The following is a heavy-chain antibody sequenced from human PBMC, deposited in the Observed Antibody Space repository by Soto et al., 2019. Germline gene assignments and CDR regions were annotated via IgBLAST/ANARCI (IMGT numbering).Heavy chain of an antibody. J-gene: IGHJ4*02. Sequence: QVQLVESGGGVVQPGGSLRLSCATSGFSLSSYAMHWVRQAPGKGLEWVSLMSYDETKKYYADSVKGRFTISRDTSKNTLFLQMSSLRVEDTAVCYCAKDRRYGDFMHILVVDFWGQGAMVTVSS. CDR2: MSYDETKK. CDR1: GFSLSSYA. V-gene: IGHV3-30*18. D-gene: IGHD2-15*01. CDR3: AKDRRYGDFMHILVVDF.